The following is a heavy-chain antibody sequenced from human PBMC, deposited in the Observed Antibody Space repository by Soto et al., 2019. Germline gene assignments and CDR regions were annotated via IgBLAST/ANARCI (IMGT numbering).Heavy chain of an antibody. Sequence: ESGGGVVQPGRSLRLSCAASGFTFSSYGMHWVRQAPGKGLEWVAVISYDGSNKYYADSVKGRFTISRDNSKNTLYLQMNSLRAEDTAVYYCAKGRSTVTTTFFHNYYYYYMDVWGKGTTVTVSS. CDR2: ISYDGSNK. D-gene: IGHD4-17*01. J-gene: IGHJ6*03. CDR1: GFTFSSYG. CDR3: AKGRSTVTTTFFHNYYYYYMDV. V-gene: IGHV3-30*18.